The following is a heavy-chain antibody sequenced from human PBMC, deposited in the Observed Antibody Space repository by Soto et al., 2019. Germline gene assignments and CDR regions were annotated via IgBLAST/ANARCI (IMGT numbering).Heavy chain of an antibody. CDR3: ARDAADIVVVVAEGGFDY. D-gene: IGHD2-15*01. J-gene: IGHJ4*02. V-gene: IGHV3-33*01. CDR1: GFTFSSYG. CDR2: IWYDGSNK. Sequence: PGGSLRLSCAASGFTFSSYGMHWVRQAPGKGLEWVAVIWYDGSNKYYADSVKGRFTISRDNSKNTLYLQMNSLRAEDTAVYYCARDAADIVVVVAEGGFDYWGQGTLVTVSS.